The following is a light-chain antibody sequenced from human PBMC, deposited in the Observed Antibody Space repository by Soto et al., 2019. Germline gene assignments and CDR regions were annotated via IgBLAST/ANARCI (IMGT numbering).Light chain of an antibody. CDR1: SSNIGSNT. J-gene: IGLJ1*01. V-gene: IGLV1-44*01. CDR3: AAWDVSLNGYV. Sequence: SALTQPPSASGTPGQRVTISCSGSSSNIGSNTVNWYQQLPGTAPKLLIYSNNQRPSGVPDRFSGSKSGTSASLAISGLQSEDDADYYCAAWDVSLNGYVFCTG. CDR2: SNN.